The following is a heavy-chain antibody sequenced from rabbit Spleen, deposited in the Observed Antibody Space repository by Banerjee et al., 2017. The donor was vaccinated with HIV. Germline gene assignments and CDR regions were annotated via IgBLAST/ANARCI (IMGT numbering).Heavy chain of an antibody. CDR2: IDPVFGST. CDR1: GVSFSGSSY. D-gene: IGHD4-1*01. J-gene: IGHJ4*01. V-gene: IGHV1S7*01. Sequence: QLVESGGGLVQPEGSLTLTCTASGVSFSGSSYMCWVRQAPGKGLEWIGYIDPVFGSTYYAIWVNGRFNIFSDNAQNTLYLQLKSLTVADTATYFCARVSETSGWGEDLWGPGTLVTVS. CDR3: ARVSETSGWGEDL.